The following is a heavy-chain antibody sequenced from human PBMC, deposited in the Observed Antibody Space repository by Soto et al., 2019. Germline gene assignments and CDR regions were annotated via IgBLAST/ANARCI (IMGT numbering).Heavy chain of an antibody. D-gene: IGHD6-13*01. Sequence: PGESLKISFKGSGYSFTSYWIGWVRQMPGKGLEWMGIIYPGDSDTRYSPSFQGQVTISADKSISTAYLQWSSLKASDTAMYYCARRGIAAAAVPWFDPWGQGTLVNV. CDR2: IYPGDSDT. J-gene: IGHJ5*02. CDR1: GYSFTSYW. CDR3: ARRGIAAAAVPWFDP. V-gene: IGHV5-51*01.